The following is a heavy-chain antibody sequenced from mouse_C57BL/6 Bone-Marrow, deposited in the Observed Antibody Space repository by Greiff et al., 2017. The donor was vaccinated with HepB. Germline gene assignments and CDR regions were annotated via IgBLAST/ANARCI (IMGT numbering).Heavy chain of an antibody. CDR3: VREPSYYYGSSPPFDY. CDR2: IRSKSSNYAT. Sequence: DVMLVESGGGLVQPKGSLKLSCAASGFTFNTYAMHWVRQAPGKGLEWVARIRSKSSNYATYYADSVKDRFTISRDDSQSMLYLQMNNLKTEDTAMYYCVREPSYYYGSSPPFDYWGQGTTLTVSS. V-gene: IGHV10-3*01. CDR1: GFTFNTYA. D-gene: IGHD1-1*01. J-gene: IGHJ2*01.